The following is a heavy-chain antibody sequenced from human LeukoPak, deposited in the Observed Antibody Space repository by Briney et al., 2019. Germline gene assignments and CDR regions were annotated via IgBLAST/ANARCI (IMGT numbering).Heavy chain of an antibody. CDR3: AKGESLLWFGELSNHYFDY. Sequence: PGGSLRLSCAASGFTFSSYAMSWVRQAPGKELEWVSAISGSGGSTYYADSVKGRFTISRDNSKNTLYLQMNSLRAEDTAVYYCAKGESLLWFGELSNHYFDYWGQGTLVTVSS. CDR2: ISGSGGST. D-gene: IGHD3-10*01. CDR1: GFTFSSYA. J-gene: IGHJ4*02. V-gene: IGHV3-23*01.